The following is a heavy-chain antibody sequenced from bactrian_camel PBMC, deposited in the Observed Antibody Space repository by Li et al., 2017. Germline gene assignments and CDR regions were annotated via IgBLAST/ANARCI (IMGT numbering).Heavy chain of an antibody. J-gene: IGHJ4*01. CDR1: GYNPSTYC. Sequence: QVQLVESGGGSVQAGGSLRLSCVASGYNPSTYCRGWFRQAPGKEREGVAAIDTEGEIRYTEFVKGRFTISRDNAKNTLYLQMNSLKPEDTAMYYCVASPLNNGMVLRNPEYKHNIWGQGTQVTVS. CDR3: VASPLNNGMVLRNPEYKHNI. D-gene: IGHD3*01. CDR2: IDTEGEI. V-gene: IGHV3S53*01.